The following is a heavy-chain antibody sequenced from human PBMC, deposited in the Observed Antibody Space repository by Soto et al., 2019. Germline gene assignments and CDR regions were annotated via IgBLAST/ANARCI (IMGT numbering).Heavy chain of an antibody. CDR1: GGSISSGGYY. CDR2: IYYSGST. CDR3: ATATYYYDSSGYSAVGMDV. D-gene: IGHD3-22*01. Sequence: QVQLQESGPGLVKPSQTLSLTCTVSGGSISSGGYYWSWIRQHPGKGLEWIGYIYYSGSTYYNPSLKSRVTISVDTSKNQLSLKLSSVTAADTAVYYCATATYYYDSSGYSAVGMDVWGQGTTVTVSS. J-gene: IGHJ6*02. V-gene: IGHV4-31*03.